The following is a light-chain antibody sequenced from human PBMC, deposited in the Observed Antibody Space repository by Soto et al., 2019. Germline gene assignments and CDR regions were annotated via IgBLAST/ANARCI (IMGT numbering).Light chain of an antibody. CDR1: QSISNW. CDR2: KAS. CDR3: QQYGTSPRT. V-gene: IGKV1-5*03. J-gene: IGKJ1*01. Sequence: DIQMTQSPSTLSASVGDRFTITCRASQSISNWLAWYQQKPGKAPKLLIYKASSLESGVPSRFSGSGSGTEFTLTISRLEPEDFAVYYCQQYGTSPRTFGQGTKVDTK.